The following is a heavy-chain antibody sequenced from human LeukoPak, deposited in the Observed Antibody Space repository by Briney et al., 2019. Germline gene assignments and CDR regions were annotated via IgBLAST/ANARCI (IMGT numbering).Heavy chain of an antibody. CDR2: IYSGGST. D-gene: IGHD3-22*01. Sequence: SGGSLRLSCAASGFAVSSNHMNWVRQAPGKGLEWVSVIYSGGSTYYADSVKGRFTISRDNSKNTLYLQMNSLRAEDTAVYYCARDGVHYDSSGYSKYYFDYWGQGTLVTVSS. V-gene: IGHV3-66*01. CDR3: ARDGVHYDSSGYSKYYFDY. J-gene: IGHJ4*02. CDR1: GFAVSSNH.